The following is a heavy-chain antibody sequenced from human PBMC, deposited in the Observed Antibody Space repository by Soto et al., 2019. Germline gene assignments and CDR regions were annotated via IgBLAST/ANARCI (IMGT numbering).Heavy chain of an antibody. J-gene: IGHJ6*02. Sequence: SETLSLTCSVSGGSISSRSYYWGWIRQPPGKGLEWIGNIYYSGSTYYNPSLKSRVTISVDTSKNQFSLKLSSVTAADTAVYYCARHERHYDILTGGDYYYYGMDVWSQGTTVTVSS. CDR2: IYYSGST. D-gene: IGHD3-9*01. CDR3: ARHERHYDILTGGDYYYYGMDV. V-gene: IGHV4-39*01. CDR1: GGSISSRSYY.